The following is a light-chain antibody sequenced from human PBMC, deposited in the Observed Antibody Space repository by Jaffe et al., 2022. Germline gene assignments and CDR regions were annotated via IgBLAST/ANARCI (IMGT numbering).Light chain of an antibody. CDR1: SSNIGSNF. Sequence: QSVLTQSPSASGTPGQRVTISCSGSSSNIGSNFVYWYQHLPGTAPKLLIYENNQRPSGVPDRFSGSKSDTSASLAISGLRSEDEADYYCAAWDDTLSGLWVFGGGTKLTVL. J-gene: IGLJ3*02. V-gene: IGLV1-47*01. CDR2: ENN. CDR3: AAWDDTLSGLWV.